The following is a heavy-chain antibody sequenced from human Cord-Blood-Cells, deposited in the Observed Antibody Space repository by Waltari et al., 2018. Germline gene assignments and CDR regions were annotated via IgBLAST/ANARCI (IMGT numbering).Heavy chain of an antibody. CDR3: ARDSGSGWYFDY. D-gene: IGHD6-19*01. CDR1: GFTFSDHY. CDR2: TRNKANSYPR. V-gene: IGHV3-72*01. Sequence: EVQLVESGGGLVQPGGSLRLSCAASGFTFSDHYMDWVRQAPGKGLEWVGRTRNKANSYPREYAASVKGISAISRDDSENSPYRQMNSRKTEDTAVYYGARDSGSGWYFDYWGQGTLVTVSS. J-gene: IGHJ4*02.